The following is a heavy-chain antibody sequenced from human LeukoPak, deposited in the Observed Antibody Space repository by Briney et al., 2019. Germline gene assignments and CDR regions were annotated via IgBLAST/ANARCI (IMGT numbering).Heavy chain of an antibody. CDR1: GFTFSSYE. J-gene: IGHJ4*02. CDR2: ISSSGSTI. V-gene: IGHV3-48*03. Sequence: GGSLRLSGAASGFTFSSYEMNWVRQAPGKGLEWVSYISSSGSTIYYADSVKGRFTISRDNAKNSLYLQMNSLRAEDTAVYYCARDRQGFLDYWGQGTLVTVSS. D-gene: IGHD2-15*01. CDR3: ARDRQGFLDY.